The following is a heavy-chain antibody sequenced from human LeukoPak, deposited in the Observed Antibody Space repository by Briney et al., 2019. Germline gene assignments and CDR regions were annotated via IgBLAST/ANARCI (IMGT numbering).Heavy chain of an antibody. Sequence: ASVEVSCKTSGYPFTSYGLSWIRQAPGQGLEWIGWISPADGKTRFSQNFVGRVTLTTDTPTSTVNMELRSLRSDDAAVYYCSRARTVGYYDSSGFWGQGTLVTVSS. V-gene: IGHV1-18*01. CDR3: SRARTVGYYDSSGF. D-gene: IGHD3-22*01. J-gene: IGHJ4*02. CDR1: GYPFTSYG. CDR2: ISPADGKT.